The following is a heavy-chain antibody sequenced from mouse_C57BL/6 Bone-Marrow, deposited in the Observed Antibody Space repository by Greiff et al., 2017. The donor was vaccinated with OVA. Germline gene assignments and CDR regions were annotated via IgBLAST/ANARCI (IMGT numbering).Heavy chain of an antibody. CDR3: ASIYYDYDRFAY. Sequence: DVKLVESGGDLVKPGGSLTLSCAASGFTFSSSGMSWVRQTPDKRLEWVATISSGGRYPYYPDSVQGRFNITRDKAKNTRYLQMSSRKSKDTAMYYCASIYYDYDRFAYWGQGTLVTVSA. CDR2: ISSGGRYP. CDR1: GFTFSSSG. D-gene: IGHD2-4*01. V-gene: IGHV5-6*02. J-gene: IGHJ3*01.